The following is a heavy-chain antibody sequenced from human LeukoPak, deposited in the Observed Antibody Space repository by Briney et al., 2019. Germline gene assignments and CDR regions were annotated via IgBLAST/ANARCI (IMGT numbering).Heavy chain of an antibody. J-gene: IGHJ4*02. CDR1: GFTFGSHA. D-gene: IGHD5-18*01. CDR3: GKTTVGYSSGQKPAWPVDY. V-gene: IGHV3-23*01. CDR2: IFGSGGSP. Sequence: GGSLRLSCEASGFTFGSHAMYWIRQAPGKGLEWVAGIFGSGGSPHYADPVKGRFTISRDNSRNTVYLQINSLRAEDTAVYYCGKTTVGYSSGQKPAWPVDYWGQGTLVTVSS.